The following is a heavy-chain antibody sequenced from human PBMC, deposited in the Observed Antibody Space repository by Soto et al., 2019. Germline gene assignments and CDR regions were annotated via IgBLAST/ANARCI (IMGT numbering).Heavy chain of an antibody. Sequence: PGGSLRLSCAASGFTFSAYAMHWVRQAPGKGLEWVTGISYDGSNKYYAGSVKGRFTISRDNSMDTLYLHMNNLRADDTAVYYCTSSTVTTYFDCWGQGTLVTVSS. V-gene: IGHV3-30-3*01. CDR2: ISYDGSNK. CDR3: TSSTVTTYFDC. J-gene: IGHJ4*02. D-gene: IGHD4-17*01. CDR1: GFTFSAYA.